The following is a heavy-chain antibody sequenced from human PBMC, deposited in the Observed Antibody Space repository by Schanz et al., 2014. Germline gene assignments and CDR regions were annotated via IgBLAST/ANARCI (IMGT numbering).Heavy chain of an antibody. CDR3: ARENLNWEAFDI. CDR1: GFTFSTTG. Sequence: VRLVESGGGVVQPGGSLRLSCAASGFTFSTTGMHWVRQAPGKGLEWLSYISRDGTTSYYADSVKGRFTISRDNAKNSLYLEMTSLRGEDTAVYYCARENLNWEAFDIWGQGTVVTVSS. CDR2: ISRDGTTS. D-gene: IGHD7-27*01. J-gene: IGHJ3*02. V-gene: IGHV3-48*04.